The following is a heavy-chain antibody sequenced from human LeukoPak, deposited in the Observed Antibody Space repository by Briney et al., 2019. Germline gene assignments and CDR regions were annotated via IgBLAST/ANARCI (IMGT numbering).Heavy chain of an antibody. D-gene: IGHD2-15*01. CDR1: GYTLTELS. CDR2: IIPIFGTA. J-gene: IGHJ4*02. Sequence: ASVKVSCKVSGYTLTELSMHWVRQAPGQGLEWMGGIIPIFGTANYAQKFQGRVTITADKSTSTAYMELSSLRSEDTAVYYCAGTYLGYCSGGSCYKPFDYWGQGTLVTVSS. CDR3: AGTYLGYCSGGSCYKPFDY. V-gene: IGHV1-69*06.